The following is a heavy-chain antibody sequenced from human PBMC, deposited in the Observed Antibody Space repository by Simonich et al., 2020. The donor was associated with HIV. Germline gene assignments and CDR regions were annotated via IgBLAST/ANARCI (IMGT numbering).Heavy chain of an antibody. CDR1: GGSFSGYY. CDR3: ARHRGAGYFDY. V-gene: IGHV4-34*01. Sequence: QVQLQQWGAGLLKPSETLSLTCAVYGGSFSGYYWSWIRQPPGKGLEWIGEINHSGSTNYNPPLKSRVTISVDTSKNQFSLKLSSVTAADTAVYYCARHRGAGYFDYWGQGTLVTVSS. CDR2: INHSGST. J-gene: IGHJ4*02.